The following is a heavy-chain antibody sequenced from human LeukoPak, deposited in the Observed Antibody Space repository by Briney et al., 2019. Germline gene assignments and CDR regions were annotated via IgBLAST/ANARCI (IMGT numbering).Heavy chain of an antibody. CDR2: VDQDGSEE. D-gene: IGHD5-18*01. J-gene: IGHJ4*02. V-gene: IGHV3-7*01. CDR1: GFTFSTYS. CDR3: ARDRGYFY. Sequence: GGSLRLSCAASGFTFSTYSMNWVRQAPGKGLEWVANVDQDGSEEYYVDSVKGRFTISRDNAKNSLYLQMNSLRAEDTAVYYCARDRGYFYWGQGTLVTVSS.